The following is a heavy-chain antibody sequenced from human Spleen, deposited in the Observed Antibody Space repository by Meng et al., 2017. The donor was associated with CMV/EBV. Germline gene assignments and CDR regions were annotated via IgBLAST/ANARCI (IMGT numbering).Heavy chain of an antibody. Sequence: ASVKVSCKASGYTFSDYYVQWVRQAPGQGLEWMGWINPNSGGTNYAQKFQGRVTMTRDTSISTAYMELSRLRSDDTAVYYCARGGYCSGGSCYSPHFDYWGQGTLVTVSS. J-gene: IGHJ4*02. D-gene: IGHD2-15*01. CDR3: ARGGYCSGGSCYSPHFDY. CDR1: GYTFSDYY. CDR2: INPNSGGT. V-gene: IGHV1-2*02.